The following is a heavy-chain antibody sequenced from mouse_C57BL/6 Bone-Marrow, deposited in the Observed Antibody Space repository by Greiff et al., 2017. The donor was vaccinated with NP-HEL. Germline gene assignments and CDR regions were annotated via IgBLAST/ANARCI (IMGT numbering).Heavy chain of an antibody. CDR3: ARVGYYFDY. V-gene: IGHV1-81*01. J-gene: IGHJ2*01. CDR1: GYTFTSYG. CDR2: IYPRSGNN. Sequence: VQLQQSGAELARPGASVKLSCKASGYTFTSYGISWVKQRTGQGLEWIGEIYPRSGNNYYNAKFKGKATLTADKSSSTAYMELRILTSEDSAVYFCARVGYYFDYWGQGTTLTVSS.